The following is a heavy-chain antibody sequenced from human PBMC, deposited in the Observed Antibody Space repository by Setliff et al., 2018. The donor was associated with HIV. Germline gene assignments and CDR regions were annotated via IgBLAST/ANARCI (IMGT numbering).Heavy chain of an antibody. V-gene: IGHV4-61*09. J-gene: IGHJ6*03. CDR3: ARDQVAVDSVARWRKEYFMDV. CDR2: IFASGSS. Sequence: PSETLSLTCAVSNGSISTIRYYWSWLRQPAGKGLEWIGYIFASGSSLYNPSLQSRVSISIDTSKNQFSLKLSSVTAADTAVYYCARDQVAVDSVARWRKEYFMDVWGKGTTVTVSS. CDR1: NGSISTIRYY. D-gene: IGHD5-12*01.